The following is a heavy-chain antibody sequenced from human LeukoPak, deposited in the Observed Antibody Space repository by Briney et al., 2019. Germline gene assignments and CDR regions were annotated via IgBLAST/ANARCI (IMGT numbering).Heavy chain of an antibody. J-gene: IGHJ4*02. CDR1: AFTVSSNY. CDR3: AAGIYGVRGYSLDY. Sequence: PGGSLRLSXAASAFTVSSNYMSWVRQAPGKGLDCDSIIFSDGGTSYSDSVKGRFTVSRDNSKNTLYLQMNNLRAEDTAVYYCAAGIYGVRGYSLDYWGQGTLVTVSS. D-gene: IGHD3-22*01. V-gene: IGHV3-53*01. CDR2: IFSDGGT.